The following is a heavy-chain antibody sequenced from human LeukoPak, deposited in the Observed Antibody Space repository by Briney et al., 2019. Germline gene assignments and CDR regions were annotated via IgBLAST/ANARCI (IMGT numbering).Heavy chain of an antibody. J-gene: IGHJ4*02. V-gene: IGHV3-64D*06. Sequence: GGSLRLSCSASGFIISDYAMHWVRQAPGKGLEGVSGISANGGSTYYADSVKGRFTISRDTSKNTLYLQVSSLRAEDTAMYYCVKDLYKGDSASWYFFHYWGQGTPVTVSS. D-gene: IGHD6-13*01. CDR2: ISANGGST. CDR1: GFIISDYA. CDR3: VKDLYKGDSASWYFFHY.